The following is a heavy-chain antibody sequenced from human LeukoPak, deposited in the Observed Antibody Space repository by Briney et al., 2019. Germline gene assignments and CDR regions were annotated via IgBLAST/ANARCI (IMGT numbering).Heavy chain of an antibody. D-gene: IGHD3-22*01. CDR1: GYTFTGYY. CDR3: ARGTVVTYYNWFDP. Sequence: ASVKVSCKASGYTFTGYYMHWVRQAPGQGLEWMGWINPNSGGTNYAQKFQGRVTMTRDTSISTAYMELSRLRSDDTAVYYCARGTVVTYYNWFDPWAREPWSPSPQ. V-gene: IGHV1-2*02. CDR2: INPNSGGT. J-gene: IGHJ5*02.